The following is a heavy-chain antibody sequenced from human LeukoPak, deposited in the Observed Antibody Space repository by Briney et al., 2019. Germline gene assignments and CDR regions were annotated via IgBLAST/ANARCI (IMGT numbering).Heavy chain of an antibody. Sequence: GGSLTLSCAASGFTFSSYEMNWVRQAPGKGLEWVSYISSSGSTIYYADSVKGRFTISRDNAKNSLYLQMNSLRAEDTAVYYCAREPTYCSGGSCYFDYWGQGTLVTVSS. CDR2: ISSSGSTI. CDR3: AREPTYCSGGSCYFDY. J-gene: IGHJ4*02. V-gene: IGHV3-48*03. D-gene: IGHD2-15*01. CDR1: GFTFSSYE.